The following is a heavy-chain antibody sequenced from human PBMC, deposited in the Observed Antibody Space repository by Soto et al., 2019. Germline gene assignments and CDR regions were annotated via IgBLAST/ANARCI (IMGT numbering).Heavy chain of an antibody. CDR3: ARQRDPYSSSWYLVAPYEEYYFDY. Sequence: QLQLQESGPGLVKPSETLSLTCTVSGGSISSSSYYWGRIRQPPGKGLEWIGSIYYSGSTYYNPSLKSRVTISVDTSKNQFSLKLSSVTAADTAVYYCARQRDPYSSSWYLVAPYEEYYFDYWGQGTLVTVSS. CDR2: IYYSGST. J-gene: IGHJ4*02. CDR1: GGSISSSSYY. V-gene: IGHV4-39*01. D-gene: IGHD6-13*01.